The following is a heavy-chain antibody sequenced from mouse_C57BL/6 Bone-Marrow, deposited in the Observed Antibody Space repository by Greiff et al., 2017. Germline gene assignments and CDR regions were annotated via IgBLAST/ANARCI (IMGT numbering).Heavy chain of an antibody. Sequence: EVHLVESGGDLVKPGGSLKLSCAASGFTFSSYGMSWVRQTPDKRLEWVATISSGGSYTYYPDSVKGRFTISRDNAKNTLYLQMSSLQSEDTAMYYCARHGNYVPYYAMDYWGQGTSVTVSS. CDR1: GFTFSSYG. CDR3: ARHGNYVPYYAMDY. J-gene: IGHJ4*01. D-gene: IGHD1-1*01. CDR2: ISSGGSYT. V-gene: IGHV5-6*01.